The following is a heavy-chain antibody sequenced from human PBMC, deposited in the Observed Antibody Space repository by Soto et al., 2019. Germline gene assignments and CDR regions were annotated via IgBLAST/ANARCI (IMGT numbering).Heavy chain of an antibody. D-gene: IGHD3-10*01. Sequence: EVQLMESGGGLVKPGGSLRLSCAASGFTFSNAWMSWVRQAPGKGLEWVGRIKSKTDGGTTDYAAPVKGRFTISRDDSKNTLYLQMNSLKTEDTAVYYCTTDSRLLWFGELSEWAQGTLVTVSS. CDR1: GFTFSNAW. CDR3: TTDSRLLWFGELSE. CDR2: IKSKTDGGTT. V-gene: IGHV3-15*01. J-gene: IGHJ4*02.